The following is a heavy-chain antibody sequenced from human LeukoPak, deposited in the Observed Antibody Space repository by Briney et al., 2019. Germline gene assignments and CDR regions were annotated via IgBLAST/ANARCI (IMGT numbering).Heavy chain of an antibody. Sequence: ASVKVSCKASAYSFNTYYMNWVRQAPGQGLEWLGWINTDSGGTNYAHKFLDRVTITRDMSTSTAYMELSSLRSEDTAVYYCAAGHDSSGYYPNYYYYGMDVWGQGTTVTVSS. CDR3: AAGHDSSGYYPNYYYYGMDV. CDR2: INTDSGGT. V-gene: IGHV1-2*02. CDR1: AYSFNTYY. D-gene: IGHD3-22*01. J-gene: IGHJ6*02.